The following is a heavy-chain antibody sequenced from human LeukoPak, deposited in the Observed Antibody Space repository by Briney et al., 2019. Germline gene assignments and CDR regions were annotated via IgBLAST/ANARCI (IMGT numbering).Heavy chain of an antibody. CDR3: TRTGYFDI. J-gene: IGHJ3*02. Sequence: GGSLRLSCAASVFTFSSYSMNWVRQAPGKGLEWVSSISSSGNYISYADSVRGRFTISRDNAQDSLSLQMNSLRAEDRAVFYCTRTGYFDIWGQGTMVTVSS. CDR2: ISSSGNYI. D-gene: IGHD2-15*01. V-gene: IGHV3-21*01. CDR1: VFTFSSYS.